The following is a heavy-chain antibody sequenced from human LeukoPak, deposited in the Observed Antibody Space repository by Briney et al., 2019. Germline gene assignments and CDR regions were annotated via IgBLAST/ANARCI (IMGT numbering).Heavy chain of an antibody. CDR1: GGTFSSYA. V-gene: IGHV1-69*06. Sequence: SVKVSCKASGGTFSSYAISWVRQAPGQGLEWMGGIIPIFGTANYAQKFQGRVTITADKSTSTAYMELSSLRSEDTAVYYCAKDGGRWYSSSWNYFDYWGQGTLVTVSS. CDR3: AKDGGRWYSSSWNYFDY. CDR2: IIPIFGTA. D-gene: IGHD6-13*01. J-gene: IGHJ4*02.